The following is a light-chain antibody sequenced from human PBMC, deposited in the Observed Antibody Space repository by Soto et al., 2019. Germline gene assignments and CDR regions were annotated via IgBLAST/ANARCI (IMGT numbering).Light chain of an antibody. J-gene: IGLJ1*01. CDR3: SSYDSSLSGYV. CDR2: EVS. Sequence: QSVLTQPASVSGSPGQSITISCTGTSSDVGGYNYVSWYQQHPGKAPKLMIYEVSNRPSGVSNRFSGSKSGNTASLTISGLQAEDEADYYCSSYDSSLSGYVFXTGTKVTVL. V-gene: IGLV2-14*01. CDR1: SSDVGGYNY.